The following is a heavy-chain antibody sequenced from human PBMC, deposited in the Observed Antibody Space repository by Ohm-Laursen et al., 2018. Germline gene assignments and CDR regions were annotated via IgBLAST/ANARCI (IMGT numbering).Heavy chain of an antibody. J-gene: IGHJ4*02. CDR1: GFTFNNYG. V-gene: IGHV3-33*05. CDR2: ISYDGSDK. Sequence: RSLRLSCAASGFTFNNYGMYWVRQAPGKGLECVAIISYDGSDKYYSDSVKGRISISRDNSKNTLYLQMNSLRAEDTAVYYCAKDALGAGDYWGQGTLVTVSS. D-gene: IGHD1-26*01. CDR3: AKDALGAGDY.